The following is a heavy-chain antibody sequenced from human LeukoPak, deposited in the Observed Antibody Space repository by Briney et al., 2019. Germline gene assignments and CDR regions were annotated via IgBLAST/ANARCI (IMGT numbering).Heavy chain of an antibody. V-gene: IGHV3-66*01. CDR2: IYSGGST. Sequence: GGSLRLSCAASGFTFSSYSMNWVRQAPGKGLEWVSVIYSGGSTYYADSVKGRFTISRDNSKNTLYLQMNSLRAEDTAVYYCARDREYYDSSGYYTGRYFDYWGQGTLVTVSS. D-gene: IGHD3-22*01. CDR1: GFTFSSYS. J-gene: IGHJ4*02. CDR3: ARDREYYDSSGYYTGRYFDY.